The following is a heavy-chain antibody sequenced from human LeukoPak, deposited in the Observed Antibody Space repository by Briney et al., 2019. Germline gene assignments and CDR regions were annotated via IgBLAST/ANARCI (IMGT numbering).Heavy chain of an antibody. J-gene: IGHJ6*02. V-gene: IGHV3-66*01. CDR3: ARDPPGRLYGMDV. Sequence: GGSLRLSCAASGFTVSSNYMSWVRQAPGRGREGVSVIYSGGSTYYADSVKGRFTISRDNSKNTLYLQMNSLRAEDTAVYFCARDPPGRLYGMDVWGQGTTVTVSS. CDR1: GFTVSSNY. CDR2: IYSGGST.